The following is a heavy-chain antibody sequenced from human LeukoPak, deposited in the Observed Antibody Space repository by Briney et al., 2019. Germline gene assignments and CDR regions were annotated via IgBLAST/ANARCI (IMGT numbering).Heavy chain of an antibody. CDR2: INPNSGGT. V-gene: IGHV1-2*06. Sequence: GASVKVSCKASGYTFTIYYIHWVRQAPGQGLEWMGRINPNSGGTKNAQNFQGRVTMTSDTSISTAYIELSNLRSDDTAVYYCAREPRGSTWFQYWFDPWGQGTLVTVSS. CDR3: AREPRGSTWFQYWFDP. CDR1: GYTFTIYY. D-gene: IGHD6-13*01. J-gene: IGHJ5*02.